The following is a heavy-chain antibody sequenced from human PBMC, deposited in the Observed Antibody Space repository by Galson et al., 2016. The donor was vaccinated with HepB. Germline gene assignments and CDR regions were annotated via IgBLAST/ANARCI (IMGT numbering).Heavy chain of an antibody. CDR2: IATAINAENT. J-gene: IGHJ4*02. D-gene: IGHD3-22*01. CDR3: AKDYDSSGHYEGD. CDR1: GFPFSIYA. V-gene: IGHV3-23*01. Sequence: SLRLSCAASGFPFSIYAMNWFRQAPGKGLEWVSTIATAINAENTHYADSVKGRFTISRDDSNSILYVQMSSLRAEDTAVYYCAKDYDSSGHYEGDWGQGTLVTVSP.